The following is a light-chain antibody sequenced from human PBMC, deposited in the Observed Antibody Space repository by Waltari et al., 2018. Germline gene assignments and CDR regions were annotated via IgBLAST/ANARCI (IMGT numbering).Light chain of an antibody. V-gene: IGKV3-20*01. CDR1: QSVGRS. Sequence: EIVLTQSPGTLSLSPGERATPACRASQSVGRSLAWYQQKPGRAPRLLIFGASSRATGIPDRFSGSGSGTDFSLTISRLEPEDFAVYYCQHYVRLPATFGQGTKVEIK. J-gene: IGKJ1*01. CDR3: QHYVRLPAT. CDR2: GAS.